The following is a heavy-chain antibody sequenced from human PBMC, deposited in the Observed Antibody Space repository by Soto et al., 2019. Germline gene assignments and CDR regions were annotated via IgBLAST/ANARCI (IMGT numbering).Heavy chain of an antibody. CDR3: ARDRDTAINDGMDV. D-gene: IGHD5-18*01. CDR2: IWYDGSNK. CDR1: GFTFSSYG. V-gene: IGHV3-33*01. Sequence: PGGSLRLSCAASGFTFSSYGMHWVRQAPGKGLEWVAVIWYDGSNKYYADSVKGRFTISRDNSKNTLYLQMNSLRAEDTAVYYCARDRDTAINDGMDVWGQGTTVTVSS. J-gene: IGHJ6*02.